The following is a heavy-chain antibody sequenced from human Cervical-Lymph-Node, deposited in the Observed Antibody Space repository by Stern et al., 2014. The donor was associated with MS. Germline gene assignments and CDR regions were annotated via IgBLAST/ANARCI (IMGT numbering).Heavy chain of an antibody. D-gene: IGHD6-19*01. Sequence: TLKESGPALVKPTQTLTLTCTFSGFSLSTTTMCVSWIRQPPGKALEWLARIDWDDDKSYSTSLRTRLTISKDTSKNQVVLTMGNMDPVDTATYYCARSITVSGPYDSWGQGTLVTVSS. V-gene: IGHV2-70*04. CDR1: GFSLSTTTMC. J-gene: IGHJ4*02. CDR3: ARSITVSGPYDS. CDR2: IDWDDDK.